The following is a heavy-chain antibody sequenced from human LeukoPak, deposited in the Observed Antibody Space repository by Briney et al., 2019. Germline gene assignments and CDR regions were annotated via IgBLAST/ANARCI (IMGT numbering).Heavy chain of an antibody. CDR2: ISSSSSTI. CDR3: ARATKYRLPHFDY. V-gene: IGHV3-48*01. Sequence: PGGSLRLSCAASGFTFSSYSMNWVRQAPGKGLEWVSYISSSSSTIYYADSVKGRFTISRDNAKNSLYLQMNSLRAEDTAVYYCARATKYRLPHFDYWGQGTLVTVSS. CDR1: GFTFSSYS. J-gene: IGHJ4*02. D-gene: IGHD2-2*01.